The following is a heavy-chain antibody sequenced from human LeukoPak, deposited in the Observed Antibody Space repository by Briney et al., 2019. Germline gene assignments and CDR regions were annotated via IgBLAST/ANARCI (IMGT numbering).Heavy chain of an antibody. CDR2: IYYSGST. CDR3: ATLIRSYYMDV. J-gene: IGHJ6*03. V-gene: IGHV4-39*05. CDR1: GGSISSSSYY. Sequence: SETPSLTCTVSGGSISSSSYYWGWIRQPPGKGLEWIGSIYYSGSTYYNPSLKSRVTISVDTSKNQFSLRLSSVTAADTAVYYCATLIRSYYMDVWGKGTTVTVSS. D-gene: IGHD3-16*01.